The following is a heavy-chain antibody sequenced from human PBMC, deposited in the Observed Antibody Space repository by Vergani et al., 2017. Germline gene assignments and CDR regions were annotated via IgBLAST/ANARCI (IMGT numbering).Heavy chain of an antibody. CDR1: GGTFSSYA. D-gene: IGHD2-15*01. CDR3: ARDPSPVDCSGGSCYFDAFDI. J-gene: IGHJ3*02. CDR2: IIPILGIA. V-gene: IGHV1-69*04. Sequence: QVQLVQSGAEVKKPGSSVKVSCKASGGTFSSYAISWVRQAPGQGLEWMGRIIPILGIANYAQKFQGRVTITADKSTSTAYMELSSLRSEDTAVYYCARDPSPVDCSGGSCYFDAFDIWGQGTMVTGSS.